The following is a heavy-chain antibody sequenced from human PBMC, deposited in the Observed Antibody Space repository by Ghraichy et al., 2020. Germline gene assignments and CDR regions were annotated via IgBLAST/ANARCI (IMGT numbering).Heavy chain of an antibody. V-gene: IGHV4-34*01. J-gene: IGHJ4*02. D-gene: IGHD3-10*01. CDR2: INHSGST. CDR3: ARVQSSQWSSGVDYFDY. CDR1: GGSFSGYY. Sequence: SETLSLTCAVYGGSFSGYYWSWIRQPPGKGLEWIGEINHSGSTNYNPSLKSRVIISVDTSKNQFSLKLSSVTAADTAVYYCARVQSSQWSSGVDYFDYWGQGTLVTVSS.